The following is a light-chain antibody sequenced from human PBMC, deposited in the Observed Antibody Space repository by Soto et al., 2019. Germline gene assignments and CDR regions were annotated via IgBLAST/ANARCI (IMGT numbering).Light chain of an antibody. V-gene: IGLV3-21*04. CDR3: QVWDSSRDHRRV. Sequence: SYELTQPPSVSVAPGKTARITCGGNNIGSKSVHWYQQKPGQAPVLVIYYDSDRPSGIPERFSGSNSGNTATLTISRVEAGDEADYYCQVWDSSRDHRRVFGGGTKLTVL. J-gene: IGLJ2*01. CDR1: NIGSKS. CDR2: YDS.